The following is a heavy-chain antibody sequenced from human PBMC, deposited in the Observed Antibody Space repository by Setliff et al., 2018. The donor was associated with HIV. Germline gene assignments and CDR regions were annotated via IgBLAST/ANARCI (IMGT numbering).Heavy chain of an antibody. CDR1: GYSFITYW. V-gene: IGHV5-51*01. CDR2: MNPDGSNT. J-gene: IGHJ3*02. CDR3: ARFYGSYAVGGFDI. D-gene: IGHD3-16*01. Sequence: PGESLKISCKGSGYSFITYWIGWVRQRPGKGLEWMGIMNPDGSNTRYSPSFQGQVTISVDESISTAYLQWSSLKASDTAFYYCARFYGSYAVGGFDIWGQGTKVTVSS.